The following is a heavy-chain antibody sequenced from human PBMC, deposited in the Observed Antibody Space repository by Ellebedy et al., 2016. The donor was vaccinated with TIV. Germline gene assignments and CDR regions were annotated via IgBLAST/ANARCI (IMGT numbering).Heavy chain of an antibody. J-gene: IGHJ6*02. D-gene: IGHD3-9*01. Sequence: ASVKVSXKASGYTFTSYGISWVRQAPGQGLEWMGWISAYNGNTNYARKLQGRVTMTTDTSTSTAYMELRSLRSDDTAVYYCAREGRKNDILTGTYYYYYGMDVWGQGTTVTVSS. CDR3: AREGRKNDILTGTYYYYYGMDV. CDR2: ISAYNGNT. CDR1: GYTFTSYG. V-gene: IGHV1-18*01.